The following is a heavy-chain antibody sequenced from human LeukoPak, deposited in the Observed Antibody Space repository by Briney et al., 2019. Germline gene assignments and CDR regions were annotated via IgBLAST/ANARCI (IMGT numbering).Heavy chain of an antibody. D-gene: IGHD2-21*02. J-gene: IGHJ5*02. Sequence: ASVKVSCKASGGTFSSYATSWVRQAPGQGLELMGWINPNSGGTNYAQKFQGRVTMTRDTSISTLYMELTSLRSDDTAVYYCARAAYCGGGCYYWFDTWGQGTLVTVSS. CDR3: ARAAYCGGGCYYWFDT. CDR1: GGTFSSYA. V-gene: IGHV1-2*02. CDR2: INPNSGGT.